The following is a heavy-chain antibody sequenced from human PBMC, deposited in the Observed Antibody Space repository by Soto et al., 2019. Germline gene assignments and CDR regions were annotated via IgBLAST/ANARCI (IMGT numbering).Heavy chain of an antibody. CDR3: ARHISATITHYYGMDV. D-gene: IGHD5-12*01. Sequence: PGESLKISCKGSGYSFTSYWISWVRQMPGKGLEWMGRIDPSDSYTNYSPSFQGHVTISADKSISTAYLQWSSLKASDTAMYYCARHISATITHYYGMDVWGQGTTVTVSS. J-gene: IGHJ6*02. V-gene: IGHV5-10-1*01. CDR1: GYSFTSYW. CDR2: IDPSDSYT.